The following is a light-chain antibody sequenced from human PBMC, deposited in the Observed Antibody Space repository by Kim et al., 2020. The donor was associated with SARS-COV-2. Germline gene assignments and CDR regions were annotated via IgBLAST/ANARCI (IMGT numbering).Light chain of an antibody. CDR3: ISRDRSYSDFYV. CDR1: RRSSFY. J-gene: IGLJ1*01. CDR2: GNR. Sequence: LGQSVRITGQVDRRSSFYASWYQQKPGQAPILLMYGNRNRPSGIPGRFSASYSGDTASLTITGAQAEDEAEYYCISRDRSYSDFYVFGPGTKVTVL. V-gene: IGLV3-19*01.